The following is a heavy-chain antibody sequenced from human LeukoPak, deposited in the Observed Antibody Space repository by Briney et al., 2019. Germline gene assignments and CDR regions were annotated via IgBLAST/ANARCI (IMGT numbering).Heavy chain of an antibody. CDR1: GFTFSSYS. V-gene: IGHV3-48*01. J-gene: IGHJ4*02. CDR2: ISSSSSTI. CDR3: AKAGSIRFDY. D-gene: IGHD1-26*01. Sequence: GGSLRLSCAASGFTFSSYSMNWVRQAPGKGLEWVSYISSSSSTIYYADSVKGRFTISRDNSKNTLYLQMNSLRAEDTAVYYCAKAGSIRFDYWGQGTLVTVSS.